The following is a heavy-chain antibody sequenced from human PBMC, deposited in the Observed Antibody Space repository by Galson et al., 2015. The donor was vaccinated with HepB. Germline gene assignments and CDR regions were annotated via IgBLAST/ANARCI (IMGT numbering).Heavy chain of an antibody. D-gene: IGHD1-26*01. CDR2: INSDGGST. J-gene: IGHJ4*02. CDR3: ARLGGNYRTSSHFDY. Sequence: SLRLSCAASGFTFSTYWMHWVRQAPGKGLVWVSRINSDGGSTSYADSVKGRFTISRDNAKNTLYLQMNSQRAEDTAVYYCARLGGNYRTSSHFDYWGQGTLVTVSS. CDR1: GFTFSTYW. V-gene: IGHV3-74*01.